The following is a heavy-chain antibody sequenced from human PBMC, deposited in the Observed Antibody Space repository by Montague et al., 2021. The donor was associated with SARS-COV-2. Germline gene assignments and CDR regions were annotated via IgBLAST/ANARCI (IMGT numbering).Heavy chain of an antibody. CDR2: ISSNGKT. J-gene: IGHJ2*01. V-gene: IGHV4-4*09. CDR3: ARRGYYDSAGYHWHLDL. D-gene: IGHD3-22*01. Sequence: SETLSLTCNVSGGSINDHYRSWIRQSPGKGLEWIGYISSNGKTNYNPSLKSRVTLSADASRNEFSLKLNSVTAADTAVYFCARRGYYDSAGYHWHLDLWGRGMLVTVSS. CDR1: GGSINDHY.